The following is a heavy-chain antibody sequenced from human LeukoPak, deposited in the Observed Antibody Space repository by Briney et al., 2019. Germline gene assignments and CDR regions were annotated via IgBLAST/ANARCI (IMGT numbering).Heavy chain of an antibody. CDR3: AREMGVWVTYYDFWSGYPAMDV. V-gene: IGHV3-23*01. J-gene: IGHJ6*04. D-gene: IGHD3-3*01. Sequence: GGSLRLSCAASGFTFSSYAMSWVRQAPGKGLEWVSAISGSGGSTYYADSVKGRFTISRDNAKNSLYLQMNSLRAEDTAVYYCAREMGVWVTYYDFWSGYPAMDVWGKGTTVTVSS. CDR2: ISGSGGST. CDR1: GFTFSSYA.